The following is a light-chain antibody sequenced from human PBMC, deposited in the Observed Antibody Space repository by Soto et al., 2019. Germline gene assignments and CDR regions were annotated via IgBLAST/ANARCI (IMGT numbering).Light chain of an antibody. V-gene: IGKV1-5*03. CDR2: RAS. Sequence: DIQMTQSPSTLSASVGDRVNITCRASQSISSWLAWYQQTPGKAPKLLIYRASDLQSGVPSRFSGSGSGTDFPLTISSLETDDIATYYCQQYSSYFFTFGPGTKVDV. J-gene: IGKJ3*01. CDR3: QQYSSYFFT. CDR1: QSISSW.